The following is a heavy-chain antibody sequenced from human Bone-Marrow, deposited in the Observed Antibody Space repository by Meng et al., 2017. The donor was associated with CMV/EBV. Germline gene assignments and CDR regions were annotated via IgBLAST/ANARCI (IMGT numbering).Heavy chain of an antibody. CDR1: GGSFSGYY. CDR2: INHSGST. J-gene: IGHJ4*02. V-gene: IGHV4-34*01. CDR3: ARQDGDYSAFDY. D-gene: IGHD4-17*01. Sequence: SETLSLTCAVYGGSFSGYYWSWIRQPPGKGLEWIGEINHSGSTNYNPSLKSRVTISVDTSKNQFSLKLSSVTAADTAVYYCARQDGDYSAFDYWGQGTLVTSPQ.